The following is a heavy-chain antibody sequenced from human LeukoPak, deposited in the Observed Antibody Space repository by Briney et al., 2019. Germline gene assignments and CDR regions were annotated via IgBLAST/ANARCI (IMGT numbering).Heavy chain of an antibody. J-gene: IGHJ4*02. V-gene: IGHV4-39*01. CDR2: IYYSGST. Sequence: SETLSLTCTVSGGSISSSSYYWGWIRQPPGKGLEWIGSIYYSGSTYYNPSLKSRVTISVDTSKNQFSLKLGSVTAADTAVYYCARRAVAGPFDYWGQGTLVTVSS. D-gene: IGHD6-19*01. CDR3: ARRAVAGPFDY. CDR1: GGSISSSSYY.